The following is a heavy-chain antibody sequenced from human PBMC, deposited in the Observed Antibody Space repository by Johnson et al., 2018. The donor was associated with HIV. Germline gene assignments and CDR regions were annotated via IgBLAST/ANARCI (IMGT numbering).Heavy chain of an antibody. CDR1: GFTVSSNY. Sequence: VQLVESGGGLVQPGGSLRLSCAASGFTVSSNYMSWVRQAPGKGLEWVSRINSDGSSRNYADSVKGRFTISRDNAKNTLYLQMNSLRAEDTAVYYCAREYYYDSSGYNAFDIWGQGTMVTVSS. J-gene: IGHJ3*02. D-gene: IGHD3-22*01. CDR3: AREYYYDSSGYNAFDI. CDR2: INSDGSSR. V-gene: IGHV3-74*01.